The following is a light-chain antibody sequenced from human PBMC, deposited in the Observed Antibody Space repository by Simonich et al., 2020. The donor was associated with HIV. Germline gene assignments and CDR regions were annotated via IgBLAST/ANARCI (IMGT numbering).Light chain of an antibody. CDR3: VLYMGSGIWV. CDR1: SGSVSTNKY. CDR2: STN. V-gene: IGLV8-61*01. J-gene: IGLJ2*01. Sequence: QTVVTQEPSFSVSPGGTVTLTFGLNSGSVSTNKYPSWYQQTPGQPPRTLIYSTNTRSSGVPDRFSGSILGNKAALTITGAQADDESDYYCVLYMGSGIWVFGGGTKLAVL.